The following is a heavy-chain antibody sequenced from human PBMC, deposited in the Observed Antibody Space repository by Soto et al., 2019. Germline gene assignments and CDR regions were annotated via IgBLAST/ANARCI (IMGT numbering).Heavy chain of an antibody. CDR2: ISGHSGNT. CDR3: ARDLAVGLVAY. V-gene: IGHV1-18*01. Sequence: QVQLVQSGAEVKKPGASVKVSCKASGYTFTSYGISWVRQAPGQGLEWMGWISGHSGNTNHAHKFQVRVTITTDTSTSTAYTERRSLRPADTAVDYCARDLAVGLVAYWGQGALVTVSS. D-gene: IGHD6-19*01. CDR1: GYTFTSYG. J-gene: IGHJ4*02.